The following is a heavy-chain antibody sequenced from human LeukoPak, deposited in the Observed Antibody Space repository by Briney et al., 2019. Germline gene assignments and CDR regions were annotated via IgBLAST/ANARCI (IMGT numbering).Heavy chain of an antibody. CDR3: ASQRQCSEISCYRNLAN. Sequence: PGGSLRLSCAASGFSFSTYAMHWVRQAPGKGLEWVAVISSDERTKYYADSVKGRFTISRDISKSTLYLQMDNLGAEDTAEYYCASQRQCSEISCYRNLANWGQGTTVTVSS. CDR1: GFSFSTYA. V-gene: IGHV3-30*01. J-gene: IGHJ4*02. D-gene: IGHD3-10*01. CDR2: ISSDERTK.